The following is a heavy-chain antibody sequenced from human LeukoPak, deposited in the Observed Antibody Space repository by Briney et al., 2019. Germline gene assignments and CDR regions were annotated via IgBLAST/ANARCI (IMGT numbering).Heavy chain of an antibody. V-gene: IGHV3-66*02. J-gene: IGHJ5*02. CDR3: ASSSWSRSNWFDP. Sequence: GGPLRLSCAASGFTVNSNYMTWVRQAPGKGLEWVSVIHSGGSTFYADYVKGRFTISRDNSKNTLYLQMNSLRTDATAVYYCASSSWSRSNWFDPWGQGTLVTVSS. CDR2: IHSGGST. CDR1: GFTVNSNY. D-gene: IGHD6-13*01.